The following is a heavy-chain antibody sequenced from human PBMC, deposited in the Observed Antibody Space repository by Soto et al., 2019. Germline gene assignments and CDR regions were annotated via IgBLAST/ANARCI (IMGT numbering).Heavy chain of an antibody. CDR3: ARPLWRDDYNWGYFDL. J-gene: IGHJ2*01. CDR1: GFTFSSYA. CDR2: ISYDGSNK. D-gene: IGHD4-4*01. Sequence: ESGGGVVQPGRSLRLSCAASGFTFSSYAMHWVRQAPGKGLEWVAVISYDGSNKYYADPVKGRFTISRDNSKNTLYLQMNSLRAEDTAVYYCARPLWRDDYNWGYFDLWGRGTLVTVSS. V-gene: IGHV3-30-3*01.